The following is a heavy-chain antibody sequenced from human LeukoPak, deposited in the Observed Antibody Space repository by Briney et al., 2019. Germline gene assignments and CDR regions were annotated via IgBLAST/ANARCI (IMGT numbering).Heavy chain of an antibody. CDR1: GFTFSSYW. J-gene: IGHJ6*02. D-gene: IGHD6-19*01. CDR2: IKQDGSEK. CDR3: ARDRRSSGWYPYYYYGMDV. V-gene: IGHV3-7*03. Sequence: GGSLRLSCAASGFTFSSYWMSWVRQAPGKGLEWVANIKQDGSEKYYVDSVKGRFTISRDNAKNSLYLQMNSLRAEDTAVYYCARDRRSSGWYPYYYYGMDVWGQGTTVTVSS.